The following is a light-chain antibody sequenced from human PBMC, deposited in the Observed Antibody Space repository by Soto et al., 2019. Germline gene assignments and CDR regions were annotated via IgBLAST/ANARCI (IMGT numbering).Light chain of an antibody. J-gene: IGKJ5*01. Sequence: DIQMTQSPSSLSASVGYRVTMTCPASETISTFLNWYQHTPGKAPKLLIYAASHLQSGVPSRFSGSGSGTDFTLTISGLQPEDFASYYCQQSYNTSPITFGQGTRLEI. CDR2: AAS. CDR1: ETISTF. CDR3: QQSYNTSPIT. V-gene: IGKV1-39*01.